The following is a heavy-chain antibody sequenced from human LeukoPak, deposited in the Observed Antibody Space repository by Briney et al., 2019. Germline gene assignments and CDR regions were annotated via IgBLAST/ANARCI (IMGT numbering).Heavy chain of an antibody. CDR1: GFTFSSYS. D-gene: IGHD6-13*01. J-gene: IGHJ4*02. CDR2: ISSSSSYI. CDR3: ASLLIAAAATDY. V-gene: IGHV3-21*01. Sequence: PGGSPRLSCAASGFTFSSYSMNWVRQAPGKGLEWVSSISSSSSYIYYADSVKGRFTISRDNAKNSLYLQMNNLRAEDTAVYYCASLLIAAAATDYWGQGTLVTVSS.